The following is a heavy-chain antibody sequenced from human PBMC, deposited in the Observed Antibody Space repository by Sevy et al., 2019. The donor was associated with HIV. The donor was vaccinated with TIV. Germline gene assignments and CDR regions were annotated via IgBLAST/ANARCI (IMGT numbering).Heavy chain of an antibody. J-gene: IGHJ4*02. V-gene: IGHV3-21*01. CDR2: VSSSSDYI. D-gene: IGHD6-13*01. Sequence: LSLTCVASGFTFSSYSMHWVRQAPGNGLEWVSSVSSSSDYIYYADSVKGRFTISRDNAKNSLYLQMNSLRAEDTAVYYCAKSWGSITAAGLDYWGQGTLVTVSS. CDR3: AKSWGSITAAGLDY. CDR1: GFTFSSYS.